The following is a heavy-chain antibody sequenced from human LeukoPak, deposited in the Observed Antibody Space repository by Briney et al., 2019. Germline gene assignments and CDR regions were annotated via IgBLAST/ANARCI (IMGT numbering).Heavy chain of an antibody. CDR1: DDSITMYY. V-gene: IGHV4-4*07. CDR3: ARAAGRDTTSGLDFDY. Sequence: SETLSLTCSVSDDSITMYYWTWIRQPPGKGLEWIGRIYSSRSIYNPSLKSRVTMSVDTSKNQFSLKLSSVTAADTAVYYCARAAGRDTTSGLDFDYWGQGILVTVSS. CDR2: IYSSRSI. J-gene: IGHJ4*02. D-gene: IGHD1-26*01.